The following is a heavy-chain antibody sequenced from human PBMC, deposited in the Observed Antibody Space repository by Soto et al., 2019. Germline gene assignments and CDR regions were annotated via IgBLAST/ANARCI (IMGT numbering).Heavy chain of an antibody. D-gene: IGHD2-21*01. CDR3: ARDKVRGIDY. CDR1: GGSISSYY. Sequence: PSETLSLTCTVSGGSISSYYWSWIRQPPGKGLEWIGYIYYSGSTNYNPSLKSRVTISVDTSKNQFSLKLSSVTAADTAVYYCARDKVRGIDYWGQGTLVTVSS. CDR2: IYYSGST. V-gene: IGHV4-59*01. J-gene: IGHJ4*02.